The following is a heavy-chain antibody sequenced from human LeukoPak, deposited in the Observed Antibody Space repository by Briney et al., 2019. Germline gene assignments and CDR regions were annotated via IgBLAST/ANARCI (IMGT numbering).Heavy chain of an antibody. CDR2: IYYSGST. V-gene: IGHV4-39*01. CDR1: GGSISSSSYY. Sequence: PSETLSLTCTVSGGSISSSSYYWGWIRQPPGKGLEWIGSIYYSGSTYYNPSLKSRVTISVDTSKNQFSLKLTSVTAADTAVYYCARHVVVAANRFFDYWGQGTLVTVSS. J-gene: IGHJ4*02. CDR3: ARHVVVAANRFFDY. D-gene: IGHD2-15*01.